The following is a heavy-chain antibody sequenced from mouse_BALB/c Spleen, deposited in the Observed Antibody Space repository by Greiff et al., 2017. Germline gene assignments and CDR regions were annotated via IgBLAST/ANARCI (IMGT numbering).Heavy chain of an antibody. CDR3: ARHRGVWWFAY. CDR2: ISSGGGST. V-gene: IGHV5-12-1*01. D-gene: IGHD3-3*01. Sequence: EVKLEESGGGLVKPGGSLKLSCAASGFAFSSYDMSWVRQTPEKRLEWVAYISSGGGSTYYPDTVKGRFTISRDNAKNTLYLQMSSLKSEDTAMYYCARHRGVWWFAYWGQGTLVTVSA. J-gene: IGHJ3*01. CDR1: GFAFSSYD.